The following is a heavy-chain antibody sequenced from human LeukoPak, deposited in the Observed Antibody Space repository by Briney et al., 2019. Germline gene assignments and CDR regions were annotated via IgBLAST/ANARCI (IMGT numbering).Heavy chain of an antibody. CDR1: GGSISSSSYY. J-gene: IGHJ4*02. V-gene: IGHV4-39*07. D-gene: IGHD2-2*03. CDR2: IYYSGST. Sequence: PSETLSLTCTVSGGSISSSSYYWGWIRQPPGKGLEWLGSIYYSGSTYYNPSLKSRVTISVDTSKNQFSLKLSSVTAADTAVYYCARDMDSGPDVLDYWDQGTLVSVS. CDR3: ARDMDSGPDVLDY.